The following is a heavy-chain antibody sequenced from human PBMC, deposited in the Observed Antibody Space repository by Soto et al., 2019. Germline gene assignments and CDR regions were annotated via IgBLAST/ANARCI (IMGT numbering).Heavy chain of an antibody. D-gene: IGHD3-22*01. V-gene: IGHV3-30*18. CDR2: ISYDGRTR. J-gene: IGHJ5*02. Sequence: QVQLVESGGGVVQPGRSLRLSCAASGLTFSNYGMHWVRQAPGMGLEWVSVISYDGRTRYYADSVKGRFTISRDNSKNTMFLQMNYLRPEDTAVYYCAKEAGGADSSAYKYDFDHWGQGTLVTVS. CDR1: GLTFSNYG. CDR3: AKEAGGADSSAYKYDFDH.